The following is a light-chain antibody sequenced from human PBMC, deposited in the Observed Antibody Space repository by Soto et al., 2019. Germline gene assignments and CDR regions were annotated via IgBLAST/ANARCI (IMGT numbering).Light chain of an antibody. CDR1: QSVSSN. CDR3: QQYNNLPLT. Sequence: EIMMTQSPATLSVSPGERATLSCRASQSVSSNLAWYQQKPGQAPRLLIYGASTRATGIPARFSGSGSGTEFTLIISSLQSEDFAVYYCQQYNNLPLTFGGGTKVEIK. J-gene: IGKJ4*01. CDR2: GAS. V-gene: IGKV3-15*01.